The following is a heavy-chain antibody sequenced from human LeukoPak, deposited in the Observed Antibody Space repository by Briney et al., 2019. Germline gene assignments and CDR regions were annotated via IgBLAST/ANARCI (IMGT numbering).Heavy chain of an antibody. V-gene: IGHV1-8*02. J-gene: IGHJ4*02. Sequence: ASVKVSCKASGYTFTSYGINWVRQATGQGLEWMGWMNPNSGNTGYAQKFQGRVTMTRNTSISTAYMELSSLRSEDTAVYYCARAPSLGYYDSSGYVDYWGQGTLVTVSS. D-gene: IGHD3-22*01. CDR3: ARAPSLGYYDSSGYVDY. CDR1: GYTFTSYG. CDR2: MNPNSGNT.